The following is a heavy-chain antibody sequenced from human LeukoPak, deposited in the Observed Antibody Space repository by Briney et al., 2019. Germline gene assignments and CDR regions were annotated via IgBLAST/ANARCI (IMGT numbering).Heavy chain of an antibody. CDR1: GFTFSSFP. J-gene: IGHJ5*02. CDR2: ITNNGGGT. Sequence: PGGSLRLSCSASGFTFSSFPMHWVRQAPGKGLEYVSAITNNGGGTYYAVSVKGRFTISRDNSKNTLYLQMSSLRAEDTAVYYCVKEYGSSCYHWGQGTLVTVSS. D-gene: IGHD6-13*01. CDR3: VKEYGSSCYH. V-gene: IGHV3-64D*09.